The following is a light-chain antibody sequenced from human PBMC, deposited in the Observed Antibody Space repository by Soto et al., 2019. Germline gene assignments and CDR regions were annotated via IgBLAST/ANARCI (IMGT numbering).Light chain of an antibody. V-gene: IGLV2-11*01. J-gene: IGLJ1*01. CDR2: DVN. CDR3: CSYVGSDSSFV. CDR1: SNDVGGYNF. Sequence: ALTQPRSLSGSPGQSVTISCTGTSNDVGGYNFVSWYQQHPGKVPKLIIYDVNIRPSGVPDRFSASKSGITASLTISGLQAEDEADYYCCSYVGSDSSFVFGSGTKVTVL.